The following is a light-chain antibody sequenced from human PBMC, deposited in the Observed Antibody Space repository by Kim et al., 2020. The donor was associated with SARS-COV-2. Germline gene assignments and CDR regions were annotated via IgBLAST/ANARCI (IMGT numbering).Light chain of an antibody. Sequence: GQKVTISCSGRSSNIGSNTVNWYQQLPGTAPQFLIYSNNQRPSGVPDRFSGSKSGTSASLAISGLQSEDEADYYCATWDGSLNGWVFGGGTQLTVL. V-gene: IGLV1-44*01. CDR1: SSNIGSNT. J-gene: IGLJ3*02. CDR2: SNN. CDR3: ATWDGSLNGWV.